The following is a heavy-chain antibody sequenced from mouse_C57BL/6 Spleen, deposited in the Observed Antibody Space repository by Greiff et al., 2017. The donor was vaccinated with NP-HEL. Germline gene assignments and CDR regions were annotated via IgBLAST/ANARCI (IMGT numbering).Heavy chain of an antibody. D-gene: IGHD4-1*01. V-gene: IGHV1-82*01. CDR1: GYAFSSSW. J-gene: IGHJ2*01. CDR2: IYPGDGDT. Sequence: VKLMESGPELVKPGASVKISCKASGYAFSSSWMNWVKQRPGKGLEWIGRIYPGDGDTNYNGKFKGKATLTADKSSSTAYMQLSSLTSEDSAVYFCARSGTGNFDYWGQGTTLTVSS. CDR3: ARSGTGNFDY.